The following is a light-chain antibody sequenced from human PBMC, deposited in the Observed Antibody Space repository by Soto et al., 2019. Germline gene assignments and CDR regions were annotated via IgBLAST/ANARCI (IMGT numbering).Light chain of an antibody. CDR2: DSN. CDR3: QSYGTSLSGVYV. Sequence: QSVLTHLPSVSGAPGQVVIISCPGRSSNSGAGRDVHWYRQFPGDAPKFLISDSNHRPSGVPDRFSVSKSGASSSLAITGLRAEDEGDYFCQSYGTSLSGVYVFGAGTKVTVL. CDR1: SSNSGAGRD. J-gene: IGLJ1*01. V-gene: IGLV1-40*01.